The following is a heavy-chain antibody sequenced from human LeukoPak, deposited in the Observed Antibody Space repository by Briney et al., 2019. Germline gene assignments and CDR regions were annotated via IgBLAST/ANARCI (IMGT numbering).Heavy chain of an antibody. Sequence: SETLSLTCTVSGGSISSSSYYWGWIRQPPGKGLEWIGSIYYSGSTYYNPSLKSRVTISVDTSKNQFSLKLSSVTAADTAVYYCARAGVWVNVGRRYFAYWGQGTRVTSPQ. J-gene: IGHJ4*02. V-gene: IGHV4-39*07. CDR3: ARAGVWVNVGRRYFAY. D-gene: IGHD3-10*01. CDR1: GGSISSSSYY. CDR2: IYYSGST.